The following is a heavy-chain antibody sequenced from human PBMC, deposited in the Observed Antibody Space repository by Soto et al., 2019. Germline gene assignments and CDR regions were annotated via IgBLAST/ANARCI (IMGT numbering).Heavy chain of an antibody. J-gene: IGHJ4*02. Sequence: QVQLVESGGGVVQPGKSLRLSCAASGFTFSSRGMHWVRQAPGKGLEWVAVIWCDGSTKNYADSVKGRFTISRDNSNNTLYLQMNHLRAEDTAVYYCARDRRFGELPSDYWGQGTLVTVSS. D-gene: IGHD3-10*01. CDR1: GFTFSSRG. CDR2: IWCDGSTK. V-gene: IGHV3-33*01. CDR3: ARDRRFGELPSDY.